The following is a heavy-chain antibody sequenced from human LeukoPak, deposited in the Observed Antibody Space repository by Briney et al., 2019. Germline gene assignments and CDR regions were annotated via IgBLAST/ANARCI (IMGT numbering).Heavy chain of an antibody. Sequence: ASVKVSCKASGYTFINYYMHWVRQAPGQGLEWMGVINPSGGTTSYAQNFQGRVTMTRDTSTSTVYMELSSLRSEDTAVYYCAREIGPRQLHLWGSAFDYWGQGTLVTVSS. V-gene: IGHV1-46*01. CDR3: AREIGPRQLHLWGSAFDY. CDR1: GYTFINYY. CDR2: INPSGGTT. J-gene: IGHJ4*02. D-gene: IGHD5-18*01.